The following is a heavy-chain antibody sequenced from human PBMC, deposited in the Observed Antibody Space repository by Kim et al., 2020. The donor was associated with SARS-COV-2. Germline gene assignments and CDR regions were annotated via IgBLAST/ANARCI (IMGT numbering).Heavy chain of an antibody. CDR3: ATIGITIFGVVIIPYYFDY. CDR1: VYTLTELS. Sequence: ASVKVSCKVSVYTLTELSMHWVRQAPGKGLEWMGGFDPEDGETIYAQKFQGRVTMTEDTSTDTAYMELSSLRSEDTAVYYCATIGITIFGVVIIPYYFDYWGQGTLVTVSS. CDR2: FDPEDGET. D-gene: IGHD3-3*01. V-gene: IGHV1-24*01. J-gene: IGHJ4*02.